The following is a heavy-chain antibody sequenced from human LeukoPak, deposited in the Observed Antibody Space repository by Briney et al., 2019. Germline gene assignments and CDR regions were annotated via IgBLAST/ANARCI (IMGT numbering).Heavy chain of an antibody. CDR2: LYTNGNT. CDR1: GVPIASASYY. Sequence: SQTLSLTCTVSGVPIASASYYWSWVRQPAGQGLEWISLYTNGNTKYNPSLKSRGTISVDTSNNQFSLNLNSVTAADTAVYYCARGQTPHVFYYYYGMDVWGQGTTVTVSS. V-gene: IGHV4-61*02. J-gene: IGHJ6*02. CDR3: ARGQTPHVFYYYYGMDV.